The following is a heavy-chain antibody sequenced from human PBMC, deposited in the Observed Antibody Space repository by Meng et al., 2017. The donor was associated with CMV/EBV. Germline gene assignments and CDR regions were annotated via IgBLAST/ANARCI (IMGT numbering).Heavy chain of an antibody. CDR1: GFTFSSYA. J-gene: IGHJ4*02. D-gene: IGHD6-19*01. CDR3: AKVGAVAGSHESPFGY. V-gene: IGHV3-23*01. Sequence: GGSLRLSCAASGFTFSSYAMSWVRQAPGKGLEWVSAISGSGGSTYYADSVKGRFTISRDNSKNTLYLQMNSLRAEDTAVYYCAKVGAVAGSHESPFGYWGQGTLVTVSS. CDR2: ISGSGGST.